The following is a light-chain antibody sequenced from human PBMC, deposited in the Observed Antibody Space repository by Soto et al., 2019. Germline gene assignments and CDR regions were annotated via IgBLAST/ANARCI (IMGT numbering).Light chain of an antibody. CDR2: GAS. CDR3: QQYGSSPPLT. Sequence: IVLTQAPGTLSLSPGERATLACRAIQSVSSSHLAWYQQKPGQAPRLLIYGASSRATGIPDRFSGSGSGTDFTLNISRLEPEDFVGYYCQQYGSSPPLTVGGGNKLEIK. CDR1: QSVSSSH. J-gene: IGKJ4*01. V-gene: IGKV3-20*01.